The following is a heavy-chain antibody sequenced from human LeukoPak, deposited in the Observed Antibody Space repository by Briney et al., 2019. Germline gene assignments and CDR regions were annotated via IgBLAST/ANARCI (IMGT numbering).Heavy chain of an antibody. CDR1: GYTFTGYY. CDR3: ARKRDYYDSSGPDAFDI. CDR2: INPNSGGT. J-gene: IGHJ3*02. V-gene: IGHV1-2*02. D-gene: IGHD3-22*01. Sequence: ASVKVSCKASGYTFTGYYMHWVRQAPGQGLEWMGWINPNSGGTNYAQKFQGRVTMTRDTSISTAYMKLSRLRSDDTAVYYCARKRDYYDSSGPDAFDIWGQGTMVTVSS.